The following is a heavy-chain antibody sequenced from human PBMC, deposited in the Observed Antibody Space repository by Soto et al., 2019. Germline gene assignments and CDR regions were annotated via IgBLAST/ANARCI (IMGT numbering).Heavy chain of an antibody. V-gene: IGHV4-59*01. D-gene: IGHD2-21*02. CDR2: MYNTGST. J-gene: IGHJ6*02. Sequence: PSETLSLTCTVSGGSISGYYWSWIRQPPGKGLEWIGYMYNTGSTVYNPSFKSRVTISVETSTNQFSLKLNSVSAADTAVYYCVRDLRCYCGSDCYPLDFCGQVTTVTVSS. CDR1: GGSISGYY. CDR3: VRDLRCYCGSDCYPLDF.